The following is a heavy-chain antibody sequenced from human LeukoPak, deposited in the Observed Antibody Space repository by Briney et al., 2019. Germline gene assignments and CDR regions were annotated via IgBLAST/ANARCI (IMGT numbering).Heavy chain of an antibody. J-gene: IGHJ6*02. CDR1: GFTFSSYT. Sequence: GGSLRLSCAASGFTFSSYTMNWVRQPPGKGLEWVSNIGTSSTTIYYADSVKGRFTISRDNAKNSLYLQMNSLRAEDTALYYCAKDIHYNYYGMDVWGQGTTVTVSS. CDR2: IGTSSTTI. V-gene: IGHV3-48*01. D-gene: IGHD3-10*01. CDR3: AKDIHYNYYGMDV.